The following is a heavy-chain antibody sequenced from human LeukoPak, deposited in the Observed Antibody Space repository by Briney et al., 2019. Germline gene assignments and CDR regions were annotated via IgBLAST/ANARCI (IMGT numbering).Heavy chain of an antibody. J-gene: IGHJ4*02. V-gene: IGHV4-61*02. D-gene: IGHD4-17*01. Sequence: SETLSLTCTVSGGSISSGSYYWSWIRQPAGKGLEWIGRIYTSGSTNYNPSLKSRVTISVDTSKNQFSLKLSSVTAADTAVYYCASSPLGYGDYDYWGQGTLVTVSS. CDR2: IYTSGST. CDR3: ASSPLGYGDYDY. CDR1: GGSISSGSYY.